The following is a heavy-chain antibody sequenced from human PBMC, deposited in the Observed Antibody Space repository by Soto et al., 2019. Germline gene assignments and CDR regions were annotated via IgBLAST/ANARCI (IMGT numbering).Heavy chain of an antibody. V-gene: IGHV3-23*01. J-gene: IGHJ3*02. CDR3: AKDXPNYDILTGYYLAAFDI. Sequence: GGSLRLSCAASGFTFSSYAMSWVRQAPGKGLEWVSAISGSGGSTYYADSVKGRFTISRDNSKNTLYLQMNSLRAEDRAVYYCAKDXPNYDILTGYYLAAFDIWGQGTMVTVSS. D-gene: IGHD3-9*01. CDR2: ISGSGGST. CDR1: GFTFSSYA.